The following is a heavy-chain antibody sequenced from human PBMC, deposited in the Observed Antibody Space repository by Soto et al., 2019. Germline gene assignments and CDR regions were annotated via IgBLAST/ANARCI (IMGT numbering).Heavy chain of an antibody. CDR2: IYYTGAT. Sequence: QVQLQESGPGLVRPSETLSLTCTVSRGSISSYYWSWIRQPPGKGLEWLGYIYYTGATNYNPSLKXXVTISLDTSKNQFSLHLSSVTAADTAVYYCATGRYYYGSECWGQGTLVTVSS. D-gene: IGHD3-10*01. V-gene: IGHV4-59*01. CDR3: ATGRYYYGSEC. J-gene: IGHJ4*02. CDR1: RGSISSYY.